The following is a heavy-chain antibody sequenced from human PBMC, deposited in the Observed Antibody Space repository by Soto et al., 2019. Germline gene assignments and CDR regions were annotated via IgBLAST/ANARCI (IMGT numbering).Heavy chain of an antibody. J-gene: IGHJ5*02. CDR3: AIGDGWFDP. V-gene: IGHV3-23*01. Sequence: EVQLLESGGGLVQPGGSLRLSCAASGVTFSSSAMSWVRQAPGKGLEWVSAIRGGGGGSTYYGDSVKGRFTVSRDNSKNTLYLQMNSLRADDTAVYYCAIGDGWFDPWGQGTLVTVSS. CDR1: GVTFSSSA. CDR2: IRGGGGGST.